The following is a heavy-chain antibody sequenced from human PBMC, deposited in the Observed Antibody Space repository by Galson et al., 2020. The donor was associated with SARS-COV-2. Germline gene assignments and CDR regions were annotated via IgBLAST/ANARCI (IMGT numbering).Heavy chain of an antibody. CDR2: IIPIFGTA. D-gene: IGHD3-22*01. V-gene: IGHV1-69*13. J-gene: IGHJ4*02. CDR1: GGTFSSYA. CDR3: ARAVGYYDSSVEFDY. Sequence: SVKVSCKASGGTFSSYAISWVRQAPGQGLEWMGGIIPIFGTANYAQKFQGRVTITADESTSTAYMELSSLRSEDTAVYYCARAVGYYDSSVEFDYWGQGTLVTVSS.